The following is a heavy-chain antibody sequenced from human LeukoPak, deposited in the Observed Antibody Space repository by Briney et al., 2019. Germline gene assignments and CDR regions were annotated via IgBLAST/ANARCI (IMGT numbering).Heavy chain of an antibody. V-gene: IGHV3-66*01. J-gene: IGHJ4*02. CDR2: IYSGGYT. CDR3: ASKRGHCYGLDY. D-gene: IGHD5-18*01. CDR1: GFTVSSNY. Sequence: PGGSLRLSCAASGFTVSSNYMSWVRQAPGKGLEWVSVIYSGGYTYYADSVKGRFTISRDSSKNTLYLHMNSLRAEDTAVYYCASKRGHCYGLDYWGQGTLVTVSS.